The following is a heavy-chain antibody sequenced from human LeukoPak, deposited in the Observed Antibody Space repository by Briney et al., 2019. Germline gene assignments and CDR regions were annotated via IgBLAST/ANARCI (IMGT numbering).Heavy chain of an antibody. CDR3: AVGRRTAFYY. CDR2: INPNSGGT. V-gene: IGHV1-2*02. D-gene: IGHD1-26*01. Sequence: ASVKVSWKGYGYTFTDYLIQLGRQAPGQGLEWMGWINPNSGGTNYAQNFQGRVTMTRDTCITTAYMDLSRLRLDDTAVYYCAVGRRTAFYYWGQGTLVTVSS. J-gene: IGHJ4*02. CDR1: GYTFTDYL.